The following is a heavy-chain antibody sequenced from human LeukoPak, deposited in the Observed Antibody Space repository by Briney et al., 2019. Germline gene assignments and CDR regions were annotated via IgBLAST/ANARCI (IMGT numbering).Heavy chain of an antibody. CDR3: AISYYYDSSGYYPAFQTYFDY. CDR1: GSRFTSYW. J-gene: IGHJ4*02. CDR2: IYPGDSDT. Sequence: GESLKISCQGSGSRFTSYWIGWVRPLPGKGLEWMGIIYPGDSDTRYSPSFQGQVTISADKSISTAYLQWSSLKASDTAMYYCAISYYYDSSGYYPAFQTYFDYWGQGTLVTVSS. V-gene: IGHV5-51*01. D-gene: IGHD3-22*01.